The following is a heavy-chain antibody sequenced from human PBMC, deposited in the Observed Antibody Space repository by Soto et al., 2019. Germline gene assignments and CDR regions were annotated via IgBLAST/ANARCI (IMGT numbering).Heavy chain of an antibody. CDR2: ISYEGSNK. J-gene: IGHJ6*02. CDR1: GFTFSSYG. Sequence: QPGGSLRLSCAASGFTFSSYGMHWVRQAPGKGLEWVAVISYEGSNKYYADSVKGRFTISRDNSKNTLYLQMNSLRAEDTAVYYCAKDLSSSWPFDYYYGMDVWGQGTRVTVSS. V-gene: IGHV3-30*18. D-gene: IGHD6-13*01. CDR3: AKDLSSSWPFDYYYGMDV.